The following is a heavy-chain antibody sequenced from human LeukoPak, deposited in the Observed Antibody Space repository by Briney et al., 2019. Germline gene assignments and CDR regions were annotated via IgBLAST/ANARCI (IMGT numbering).Heavy chain of an antibody. CDR2: IIPIFGTA. J-gene: IGHJ4*02. Sequence: GASVKVSCKASGGTFSSYAISWVRQAPGQGLEWMGGIIPIFGTANYAQKFQGRVTITADESMSTAYMELSSLRSEDTAVYYCARGASRYSREPPFDYWGQGTLVTVSS. V-gene: IGHV1-69*13. CDR3: ARGASRYSREPPFDY. D-gene: IGHD5-18*01. CDR1: GGTFSSYA.